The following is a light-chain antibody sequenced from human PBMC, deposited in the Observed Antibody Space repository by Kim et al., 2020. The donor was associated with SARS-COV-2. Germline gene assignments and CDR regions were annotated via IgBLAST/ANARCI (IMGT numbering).Light chain of an antibody. CDR1: QSVSSN. CDR2: GAS. CDR3: QQYNNWPPIT. V-gene: IGKV3-15*01. J-gene: IGKJ2*01. Sequence: VSPGESATSSCRASQSVSSNLAWYQQKPGQAPRLLIYGASTRATGIPARFSGSGSGTEFTLTISSLQSEDFAVYYCQQYNNWPPITFGQGTKLEI.